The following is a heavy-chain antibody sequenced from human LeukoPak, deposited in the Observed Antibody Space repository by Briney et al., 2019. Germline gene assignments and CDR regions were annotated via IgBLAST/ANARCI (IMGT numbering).Heavy chain of an antibody. Sequence: SETLSLTCTVSGGSISNYYWSWIRQPPGKGLEWIGYIYYSGSTNYNPSLKSRVTISVDTSKNQFSLTLSSVTAADTAVYYCARRLVGSGNDWGQGTLVTVSS. J-gene: IGHJ4*02. CDR1: GGSISNYY. CDR3: ARRLVGSGND. CDR2: IYYSGST. D-gene: IGHD2-15*01. V-gene: IGHV4-59*08.